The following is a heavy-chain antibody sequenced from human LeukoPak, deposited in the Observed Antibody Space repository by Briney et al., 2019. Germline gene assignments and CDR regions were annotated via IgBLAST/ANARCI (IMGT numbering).Heavy chain of an antibody. CDR2: ISGSGGST. CDR1: GFTFSSYA. CDR3: AKDAREYQLLRNYYYGMDV. V-gene: IGHV3-23*01. Sequence: AGGSLRLSCAASGFTFSSYAMSWVRQAPGKGLEWVSAISGSGGSTYYADSVKGRFTISRDNSKNTLYLQMNSLRAEDTAVYYCAKDAREYQLLRNYYYGMDVWGQGTTVTVSS. D-gene: IGHD2-2*01. J-gene: IGHJ6*02.